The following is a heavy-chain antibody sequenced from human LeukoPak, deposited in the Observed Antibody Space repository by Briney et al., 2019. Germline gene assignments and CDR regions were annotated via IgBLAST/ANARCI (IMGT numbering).Heavy chain of an antibody. CDR2: IYYSGST. D-gene: IGHD6-19*01. CDR3: ARIAVSSGWGYFDF. Sequence: SETLSLTCTVSGGSLVSYYWTWIRQPPGKGLEWIGYIYYSGSTNYNPSLKSRVTISLDTSKNQFSLKLSSVTAADTAVYYCARIAVSSGWGYFDFWGQGTLVTASS. CDR1: GGSLVSYY. J-gene: IGHJ4*02. V-gene: IGHV4-59*01.